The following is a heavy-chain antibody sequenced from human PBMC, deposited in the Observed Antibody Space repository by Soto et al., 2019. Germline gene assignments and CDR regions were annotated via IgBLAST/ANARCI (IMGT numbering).Heavy chain of an antibody. CDR3: ARDLALYDSPDPDY. D-gene: IGHD3-22*01. CDR2: INAGNGNT. CDR1: GYTFTSYA. J-gene: IGHJ4*02. V-gene: IGHV1-3*01. Sequence: QVQLVQSGAEVKKPGASVKVSCKASGYTFTSYAMHWVRQAPGQRLEWMGWINAGNGNTKYSQKFQGRVTITRDTSASTAYMELSSLRSEDTAVYYCARDLALYDSPDPDYWGQGNLVTVSS.